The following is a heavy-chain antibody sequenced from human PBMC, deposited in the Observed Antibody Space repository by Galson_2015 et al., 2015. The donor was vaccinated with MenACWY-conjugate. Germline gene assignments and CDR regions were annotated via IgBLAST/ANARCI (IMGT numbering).Heavy chain of an antibody. V-gene: IGHV5-51*01. CDR1: GYSFTSTW. D-gene: IGHD3-16*01. CDR3: ARAPVMVTFGGVADAFDI. CDR2: IYPGESVS. Sequence: QSGAEVKKPGESLRISCKASGYSFTSTWIGWVRQMPGKGLEWMGIIYPGESVSRYNPSFQGQVSFSVDKSINTAYLQWNTLKASDTAIYYCARAPVMVTFGGVADAFDIWGLGTMVTVSS. J-gene: IGHJ3*02.